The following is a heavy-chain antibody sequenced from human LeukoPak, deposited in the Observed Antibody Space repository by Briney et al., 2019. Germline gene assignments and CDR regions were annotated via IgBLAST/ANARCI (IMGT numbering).Heavy chain of an antibody. D-gene: IGHD3-10*02. CDR3: AKDVRAEGHIYFDY. Sequence: GGSLRLSCTMSRFTLTNYGIQWVRQAPGKGLEWLAFLAHDGIIKYFGASVMGRFTVSRDTSKNTVYLQMNTLRLEDTAVYYCAKDVRAEGHIYFDYWGQGPVVSVSS. CDR2: LAHDGIIK. J-gene: IGHJ4*02. CDR1: RFTLTNYG. V-gene: IGHV3-30*02.